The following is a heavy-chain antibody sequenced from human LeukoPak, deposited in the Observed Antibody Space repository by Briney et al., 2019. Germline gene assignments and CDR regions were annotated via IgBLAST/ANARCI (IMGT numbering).Heavy chain of an antibody. D-gene: IGHD6-13*01. CDR1: GFTFDDYG. V-gene: IGHV3-20*04. Sequence: PGGSLRLSCAASGFTFDDYGMSWVRQAPGKGLEWVSGINWNGGSTGYADSVKGRFTISRDNAKNSLYLQMNSLRAEDTALYYCARGESSSWYWVGFDYWGQGTLVTVSS. CDR3: ARGESSSWYWVGFDY. CDR2: INWNGGST. J-gene: IGHJ4*02.